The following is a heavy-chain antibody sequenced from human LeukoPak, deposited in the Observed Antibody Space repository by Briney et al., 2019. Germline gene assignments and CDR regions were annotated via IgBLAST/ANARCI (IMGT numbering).Heavy chain of an antibody. CDR2: MNPNSGNT. CDR3: ARGGTYYYYMDV. V-gene: IGHV1-8*01. CDR1: GYTFTSYD. Sequence: GASVKVSCKASGYTFTSYDINWVRQATGQGLEWMGWMNPNSGNTGYAQKFQGRVTITRNTSISTAYMELSSLSSEDTAVYYCARGGTYYYYMDVWGKGTTVTVSS. J-gene: IGHJ6*03.